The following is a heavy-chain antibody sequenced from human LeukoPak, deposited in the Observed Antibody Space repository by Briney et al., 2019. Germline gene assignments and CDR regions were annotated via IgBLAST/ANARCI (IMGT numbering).Heavy chain of an antibody. CDR1: GFTFSSYS. CDR2: ISSSSSYI. J-gene: IGHJ4*02. V-gene: IGHV3-21*01. Sequence: GGSLRLSCAASGFTFSSYSRNWVRQAPGKGLEWVSSISSSSSYIYYADSVKGRFTISRDNDKNSLYLQMNSLRAEDTAVYYCARDSGIAAAGTWGPNHYWGQGTLVTVSS. CDR3: ARDSGIAAAGTWGPNHY. D-gene: IGHD6-13*01.